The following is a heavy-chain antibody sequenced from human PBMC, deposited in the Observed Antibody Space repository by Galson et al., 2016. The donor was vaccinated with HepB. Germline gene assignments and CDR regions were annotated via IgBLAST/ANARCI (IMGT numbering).Heavy chain of an antibody. Sequence: SLRLSCAGSRVSISKLSMNWFRQAPGKGLEWVALISYDGNHKYYADSVQGRFSISRDNRGNIVYLQMDTLRPEDSATYFCARDRHCTNSLCYARYYYHALDVWGQGTTVTVAS. J-gene: IGHJ6*02. CDR2: ISYDGNHK. CDR3: ARDRHCTNSLCYARYYYHALDV. V-gene: IGHV3-30*03. D-gene: IGHD2-8*01. CDR1: RVSISKLS.